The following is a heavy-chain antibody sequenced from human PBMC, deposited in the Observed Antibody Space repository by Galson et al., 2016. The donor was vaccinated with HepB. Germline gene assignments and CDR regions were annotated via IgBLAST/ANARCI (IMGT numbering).Heavy chain of an antibody. Sequence: SLRLSCAASGFTFGSHGMHWVRQAQGKGLEWVAAIWYDGGKKYFGDSVKGRFTISRDNSKNTLYLEINSLRPEDTAMYYCARDEADSSGLPDFWGQGTLVTVSS. D-gene: IGHD3-22*01. CDR3: ARDEADSSGLPDF. V-gene: IGHV3-33*01. CDR1: GFTFGSHG. J-gene: IGHJ4*02. CDR2: IWYDGGKK.